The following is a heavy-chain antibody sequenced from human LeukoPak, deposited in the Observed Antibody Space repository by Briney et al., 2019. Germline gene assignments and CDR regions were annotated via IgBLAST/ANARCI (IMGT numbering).Heavy chain of an antibody. Sequence: GGSLRLSCAASGFTFSSYAMSWVRQAPGKGLEWVSAISGSGDSTYYADSVKGRFTISRDNSKKTLYLQLNSLRAEDTAVYYCAREGGYSYGPSWGKGTTVTISS. CDR1: GFTFSSYA. D-gene: IGHD5-18*01. CDR2: ISGSGDST. V-gene: IGHV3-23*01. CDR3: AREGGYSYGPS. J-gene: IGHJ6*04.